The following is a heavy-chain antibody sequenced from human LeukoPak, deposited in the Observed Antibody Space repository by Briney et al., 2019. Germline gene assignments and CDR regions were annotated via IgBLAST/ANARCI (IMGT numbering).Heavy chain of an antibody. J-gene: IGHJ4*02. CDR1: GFTFSTYA. CDR3: AKSQEDDSSGYHYSDFDY. V-gene: IGHV3-23*01. Sequence: PGGSLRLSCAASGFTFSTYAMSWVRQAPGKGLELVSANSGSGDATYYADSVKGRFTISRDKSKNTLYMQMNSLRVEDTALYYCAKSQEDDSSGYHYSDFDYWGQGTLVTVSS. D-gene: IGHD3-22*01. CDR2: NSGSGDAT.